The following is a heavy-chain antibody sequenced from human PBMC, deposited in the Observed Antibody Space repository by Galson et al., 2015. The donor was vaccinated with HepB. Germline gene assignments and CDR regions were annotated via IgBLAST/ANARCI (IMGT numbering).Heavy chain of an antibody. J-gene: IGHJ6*02. CDR1: GYSFSNYG. D-gene: IGHD1-1*01. V-gene: IGHV1-18*01. CDR2: FSGYDGST. Sequence: SVKVSCKASGYSFSNYGLSWIRQAPGRGLEWLGWFSGYDGSTNYASRFQGRVSMTAGASTGTAYLELRNLRSDDTAVYYCARDSRLELRLNNYFSYGMDVWGQGSAVIVSS. CDR3: ARDSRLELRLNNYFSYGMDV.